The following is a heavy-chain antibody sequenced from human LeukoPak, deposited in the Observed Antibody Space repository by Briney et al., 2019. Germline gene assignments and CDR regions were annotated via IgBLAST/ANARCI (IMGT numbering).Heavy chain of an antibody. D-gene: IGHD2-2*01. Sequence: SETLSLTCTVSGGSISSYYWSWIRQPAGKGLEWIGRIYTSGSTNYNPSLKSRVTMSVDTSKNQFSLKLSSVTAADTAVYYCARGYCSSTSCYSNWGWGDGFDAFDIWGQGTMVTVSS. V-gene: IGHV4-4*07. CDR3: ARGYCSSTSCYSNWGWGDGFDAFDI. CDR2: IYTSGST. J-gene: IGHJ3*02. CDR1: GGSISSYY.